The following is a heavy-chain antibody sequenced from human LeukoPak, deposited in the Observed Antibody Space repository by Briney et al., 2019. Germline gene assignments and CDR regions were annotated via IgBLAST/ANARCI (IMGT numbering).Heavy chain of an antibody. CDR1: GFTFSSHS. D-gene: IGHD2-15*01. Sequence: GGSLRLSCAASGFTFSSHSMNWVRQAPGKGLEWVSSISTSSIYIYYADSMKGRFTISRDNGKKSLYLQMNSLRAEDTAVYYCARGDCSGGSCYLSLTTIDYWGQGTLVAVSS. V-gene: IGHV3-21*01. CDR3: ARGDCSGGSCYLSLTTIDY. J-gene: IGHJ4*02. CDR2: ISTSSIYI.